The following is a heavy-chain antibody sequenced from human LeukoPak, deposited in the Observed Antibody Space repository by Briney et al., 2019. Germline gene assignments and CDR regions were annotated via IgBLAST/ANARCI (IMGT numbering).Heavy chain of an antibody. Sequence: SETLSLTCAVYGESFSGYYWSWLRQPPGKGLEWIGEINHSGSTNYNPSLKSRVTISVDTSKNQFSLKLSSVTAADTAVYYCAGLESAAGNGYWGQGTLVTVSS. CDR2: INHSGST. V-gene: IGHV4-34*01. J-gene: IGHJ4*02. CDR1: GESFSGYY. D-gene: IGHD6-13*01. CDR3: AGLESAAGNGY.